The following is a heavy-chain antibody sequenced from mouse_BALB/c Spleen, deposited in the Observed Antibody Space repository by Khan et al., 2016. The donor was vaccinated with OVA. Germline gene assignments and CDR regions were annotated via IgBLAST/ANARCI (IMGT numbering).Heavy chain of an antibody. D-gene: IGHD2-4*01. J-gene: IGHJ2*01. CDR2: IYPGNSDT. Sequence: EVQLQQSGTVLARPGASVKMSCKASGYSFTNYWMHWVQQRPGQGLEWIGAIYPGNSDTRFNQKFKGKATLTAVTSANTAYVELSSLTYEDSAVYYCTRSYDSYYFDYWGQGTTLTVSS. CDR3: TRSYDSYYFDY. CDR1: GYSFTNYW. V-gene: IGHV1-5*01.